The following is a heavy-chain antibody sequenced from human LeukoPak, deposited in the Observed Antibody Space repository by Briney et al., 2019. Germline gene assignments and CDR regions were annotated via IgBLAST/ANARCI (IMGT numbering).Heavy chain of an antibody. Sequence: SETLSLTCAVYGGSFSGYYWSWIRQPPGKGLEWIGEINHSGSTNYNPSLKSRVTISVDTSKNQFSLKLSSVTAADTAVYYCAGCIAARIRRPDYWGRGTLVSVSS. CDR3: AGCIAARIRRPDY. CDR2: INHSGST. D-gene: IGHD6-6*01. CDR1: GGSFSGYY. V-gene: IGHV4-34*01. J-gene: IGHJ4*02.